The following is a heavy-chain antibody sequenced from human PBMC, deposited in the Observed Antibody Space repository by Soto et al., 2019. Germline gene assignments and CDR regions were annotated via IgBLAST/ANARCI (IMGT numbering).Heavy chain of an antibody. CDR3: AGSHPMVRDLSYYYYGMDV. CDR2: IDPSDSYT. CDR1: GYSFTSYW. D-gene: IGHD3-10*01. V-gene: IGHV5-10-1*01. Sequence: GESLKISCKGSGYSFTSYWISWVRQMPGKGLEWMGRIDPSDSYTNYSPSFQGHVTISADKSISTAYLQWSSLKASDTAMYYCAGSHPMVRDLSYYYYGMDVWGQGTTVTVSS. J-gene: IGHJ6*02.